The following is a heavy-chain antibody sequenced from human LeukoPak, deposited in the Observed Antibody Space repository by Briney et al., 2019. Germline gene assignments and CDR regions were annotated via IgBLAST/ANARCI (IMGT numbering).Heavy chain of an antibody. D-gene: IGHD2-21*02. J-gene: IGHJ4*02. CDR3: AKRQVTIVGQNYFDY. CDR2: IGASGGGT. Sequence: PGGSLRLSCAASGFTFSSYAMTWVRQAPGRELDWVSTIGASGGGTFYADSVKGRFTISRDNSKNMLYLQMNSLRADDTAVYYCAKRQVTIVGQNYFDYWGQGTLVTVSS. CDR1: GFTFSSYA. V-gene: IGHV3-23*01.